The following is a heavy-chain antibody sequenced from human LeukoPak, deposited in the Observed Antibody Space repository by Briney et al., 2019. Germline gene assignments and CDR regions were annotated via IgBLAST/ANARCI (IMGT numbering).Heavy chain of an antibody. V-gene: IGHV1-2*02. CDR3: ARDRDDDFWGGPVRLFDY. Sequence: ASVKVSCKASGYTFTGYYMHWVRQAPGQGLEWMGWINPNSGGTNYAQKFQGRVTMTRDTSISTAYMELSRLRSDDTAVYYCARDRDDDFWGGPVRLFDYWGQGTLVTVSS. CDR2: INPNSGGT. D-gene: IGHD3-3*01. J-gene: IGHJ4*02. CDR1: GYTFTGYY.